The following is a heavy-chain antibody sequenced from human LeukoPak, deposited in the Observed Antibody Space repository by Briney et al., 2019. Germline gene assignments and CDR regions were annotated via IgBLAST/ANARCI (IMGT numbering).Heavy chain of an antibody. CDR3: ARIVRIAAAGTGSSGPHY. CDR2: IIPIFGTA. V-gene: IGHV1-69*06. J-gene: IGHJ4*02. CDR1: GGTFSSYA. Sequence: SVKVSCKASGGTFSSYAISWVRQAPGQGLEWMGRIIPIFGTANYAQKFQGRVTITADKSTSTAYMELSSLRSEDTAVYYCARIVRIAAAGTGSSGPHYWGQGTLLTVSS. D-gene: IGHD6-13*01.